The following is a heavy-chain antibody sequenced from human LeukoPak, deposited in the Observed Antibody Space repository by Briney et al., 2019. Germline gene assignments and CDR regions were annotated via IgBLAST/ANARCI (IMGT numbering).Heavy chain of an antibody. J-gene: IGHJ4*02. CDR2: ISGSGGST. CDR3: ARDHGDYGFDY. Sequence: PGGSLRLSCAASGFTFSSYAMSWVRQAPGKGLEWVSGISGSGGSTYYADSVKGRFTISRDNSKNTLYLQMNSLRAEDTTVYYCARDHGDYGFDYWGQGTLVTVSS. CDR1: GFTFSSYA. D-gene: IGHD4/OR15-4a*01. V-gene: IGHV3-23*01.